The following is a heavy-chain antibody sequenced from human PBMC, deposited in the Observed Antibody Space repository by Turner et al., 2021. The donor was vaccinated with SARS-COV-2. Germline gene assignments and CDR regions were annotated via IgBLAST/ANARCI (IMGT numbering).Heavy chain of an antibody. CDR3: AKNYGFYWYFDL. CDR1: GFTFDDYG. D-gene: IGHD1-7*01. J-gene: IGHJ2*01. Sequence: EVQLVESGGGLVQPGRSLRISCAASGFTFDDYGMHWVRQAPGKGLEWVSAISGSGGSTYYADSVKGRFTISRDTSKNTLYLQMNSLRAEDTAVYYCAKNYGFYWYFDLWGRGTLVTVSS. CDR2: ISGSGGST. V-gene: IGHV3-23*04.